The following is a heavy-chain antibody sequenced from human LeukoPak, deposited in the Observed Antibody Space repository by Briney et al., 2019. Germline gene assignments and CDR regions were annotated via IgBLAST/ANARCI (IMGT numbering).Heavy chain of an antibody. D-gene: IGHD3-10*01. CDR1: DTSVTTYS. V-gene: IGHV4-4*07. Sequence: PSEPLSLTCTVSDTSVTTYSWSWLRQPTGKGPEWIGRVYSSGATIYNPSLKSRVTISADTSKNQFSLKLPSVTAADTAVYYCARDHYGSGSYKAYFDYWGHGIQVTVSS. CDR3: ARDHYGSGSYKAYFDY. CDR2: VYSSGAT. J-gene: IGHJ4*01.